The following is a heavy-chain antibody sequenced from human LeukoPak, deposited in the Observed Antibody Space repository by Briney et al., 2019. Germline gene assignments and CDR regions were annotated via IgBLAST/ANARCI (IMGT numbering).Heavy chain of an antibody. V-gene: IGHV3-20*04. CDR1: GFTFDDYG. J-gene: IGHJ4*02. CDR3: ARRAGAYSHPYDY. D-gene: IGHD4/OR15-4a*01. Sequence: GGSLRLSCAASGFTFDDYGMSWVRQAPGKGLEWVSSIQWNDDSTGYADSVKGRFTISRDNSKNTLYLQMNSLRAEDTAVYYCARRAGAYSHPYDYWGQGTLVTVSS. CDR2: IQWNDDST.